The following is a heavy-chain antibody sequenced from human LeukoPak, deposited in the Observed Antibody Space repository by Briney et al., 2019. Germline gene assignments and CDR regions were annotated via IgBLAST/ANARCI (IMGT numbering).Heavy chain of an antibody. CDR3: TRDLGNWDIDF. J-gene: IGHJ4*02. D-gene: IGHD7-27*01. Sequence: SETLSLTCAVYGGSFSGYYWSWIRQPPGKGLEWIGEINHSGSTNYNPSLKSRVTISVDTSKNQFSLKVSSVTAADTAMYYCTRDLGNWDIDFWGQGTLVTVSS. CDR2: INHSGST. V-gene: IGHV4-34*01. CDR1: GGSFSGYY.